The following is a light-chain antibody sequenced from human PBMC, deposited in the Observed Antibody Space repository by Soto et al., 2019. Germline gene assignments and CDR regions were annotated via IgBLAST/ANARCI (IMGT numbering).Light chain of an antibody. CDR3: SSYAGSNKSV. CDR1: SSDVGGYYY. V-gene: IGLV2-8*01. Sequence: ALTQPPSASASPGQSVTISCPGTSSDVGGYYYVSWYQQHPGKAPKLMIYEVSKRPSGVPDRFSGSKSGNAASLTVSGLQPEDEADYYCSSYAGSNKSVFGTGTKVTV. J-gene: IGLJ1*01. CDR2: EVS.